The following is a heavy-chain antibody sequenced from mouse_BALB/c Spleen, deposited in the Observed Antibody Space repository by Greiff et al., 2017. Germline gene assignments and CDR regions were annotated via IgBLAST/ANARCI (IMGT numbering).Heavy chain of an antibody. CDR3: ARGATVVADY. D-gene: IGHD1-1*01. V-gene: IGHV5-12-1*01. Sequence: EVQLVESGGGLVKPGGSLKLSCAASGFAFSSYDMSWVRQTPEKRLEWVAYISSGGGSTYYPDTVKGRFTISRDNAKNTLYLQMSSLKSEDTAMYYCARGATVVADYWGQGTTLTVSS. CDR2: ISSGGGST. CDR1: GFAFSSYD. J-gene: IGHJ2*01.